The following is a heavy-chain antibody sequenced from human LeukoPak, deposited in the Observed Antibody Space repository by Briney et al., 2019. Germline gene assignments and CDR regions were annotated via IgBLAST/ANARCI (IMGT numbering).Heavy chain of an antibody. V-gene: IGHV4-59*08. CDR1: GGSIGIYY. CDR2: ISYSGST. D-gene: IGHD1-26*01. J-gene: IGHJ5*02. Sequence: SETLSLTCPVSGGSIGIYYWSWILQPPGKGVEWIAFISYSGSTNYNPSLKSRASISLDTSKNLCSLRLSSVTAADTAVYYCARHAIYSGGYSFWFDPWGLGTLVTVSS. CDR3: ARHAIYSGGYSFWFDP.